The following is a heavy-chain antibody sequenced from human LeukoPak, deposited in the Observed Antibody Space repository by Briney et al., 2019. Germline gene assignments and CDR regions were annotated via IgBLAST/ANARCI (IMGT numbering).Heavy chain of an antibody. CDR3: VRDGSGYDY. CDR2: INPGGSEK. CDR1: GFTFTTFW. Sequence: GGSLRLSCAASGFTFTTFWMSWVRQPPGKGLEWVANINPGGSEKYYLNSVKGRFTISRDNAKNSHYLQMNSLRADDTAIYYCVRDGSGYDYWGQGTLVTVSS. D-gene: IGHD5-12*01. J-gene: IGHJ4*02. V-gene: IGHV3-7*05.